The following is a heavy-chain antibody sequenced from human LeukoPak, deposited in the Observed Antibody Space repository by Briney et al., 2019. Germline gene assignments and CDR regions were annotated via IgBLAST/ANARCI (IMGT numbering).Heavy chain of an antibody. V-gene: IGHV1-8*01. J-gene: IGHJ6*02. CDR3: ARVGSSGYYPYYYYGMDV. CDR1: GYTFTSYE. CDR2: MNPNSGNT. D-gene: IGHD3-22*01. Sequence: ASVKVSCKTSGYTFTSYEINWVRQATGQGLEWMGWMNPNSGNTGYAQKFQGRVTMTRNTSISTAYMELSSLRSEDTAVYYCARVGSSGYYPYYYYGMDVWGQGTTVTVSS.